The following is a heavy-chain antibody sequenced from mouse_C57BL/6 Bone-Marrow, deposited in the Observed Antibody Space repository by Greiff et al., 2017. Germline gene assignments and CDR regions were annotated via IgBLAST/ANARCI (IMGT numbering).Heavy chain of an antibody. J-gene: IGHJ2*01. CDR1: GYSFTGYY. CDR2: INPSTGGT. V-gene: IGHV1-42*01. Sequence: VQLQQSGPELVKPGASVKISCKASGYSFTGYYMNWVKQSPEKSLEWIGEINPSTGGTTYNQKFKAKATLTVDKSSSTAYMQLKSLTSEDSAVYYCARGGLRPFDYWGQGTTLTVSS. D-gene: IGHD3-2*02. CDR3: ARGGLRPFDY.